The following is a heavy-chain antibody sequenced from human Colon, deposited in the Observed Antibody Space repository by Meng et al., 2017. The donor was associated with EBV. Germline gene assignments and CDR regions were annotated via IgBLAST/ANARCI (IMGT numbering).Heavy chain of an antibody. D-gene: IGHD3-3*02. V-gene: IGHV4-39*07. CDR1: GGSITSTSSY. Sequence: LQGSGPGLVNPSETLAPTCPLSGGSITSTSSYWGWVRQPPGKGLEWIGSIYYRGSTNYNPSLKSRISMSVDMSKNQFSLKVNSVTAADTAIYYCVISSHNWGQGTLVTVSS. J-gene: IGHJ4*02. CDR3: VISSHN. CDR2: IYYRGST.